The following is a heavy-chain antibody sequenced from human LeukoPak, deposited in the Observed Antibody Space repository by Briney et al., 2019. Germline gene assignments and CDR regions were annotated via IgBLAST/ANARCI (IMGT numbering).Heavy chain of an antibody. CDR1: GGSFSGYY. CDR2: INHSGSA. D-gene: IGHD3-10*01. CDR3: ARDGDYHASGSVFSDF. J-gene: IGHJ4*02. V-gene: IGHV4-34*09. Sequence: SETLSLTCAVYGGSFSGYYWSWIRQPPGKGLEWIGEINHSGSANYNPSLKSRLSMSVDTSENQFSLNLNSVTAADTAVYYCARDGDYHASGSVFSDFWGQGILVTVSS.